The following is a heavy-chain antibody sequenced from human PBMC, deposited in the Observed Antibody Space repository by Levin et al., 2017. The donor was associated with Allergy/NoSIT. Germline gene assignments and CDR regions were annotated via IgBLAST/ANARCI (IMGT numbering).Heavy chain of an antibody. J-gene: IGHJ6*02. CDR1: EFTFGDYA. Sequence: QSGGSLRLSCTTSEFTFGDYAMSWFRQAPGKGLEWVGFIRSKAYGGTTEYAASVKGRFTISRDDSKSIAYLQMNSLKTEDTAVYYCTRGGFSYGPSAASSDYYYYGMDVWGQGTTVTVSS. CDR3: TRGGFSYGPSAASSDYYYYGMDV. V-gene: IGHV3-49*03. D-gene: IGHD5-18*01. CDR2: IRSKAYGGTT.